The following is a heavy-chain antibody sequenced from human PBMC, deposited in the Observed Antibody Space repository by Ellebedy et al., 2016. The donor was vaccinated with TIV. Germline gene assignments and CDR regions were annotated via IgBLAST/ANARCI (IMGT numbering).Heavy chain of an antibody. Sequence: GGSLRLSXVASGFTFSSYSMNWVRQAPGKGLEWVSYISSSSSTIYYADSVKGRFTISRDNAKNSLYLQMNSLRDEDTAVYYCARPWFGGNHDNWFDPWGQGTLVTVSS. J-gene: IGHJ5*02. CDR3: ARPWFGGNHDNWFDP. CDR1: GFTFSSYS. D-gene: IGHD3-10*01. CDR2: ISSSSSTI. V-gene: IGHV3-48*02.